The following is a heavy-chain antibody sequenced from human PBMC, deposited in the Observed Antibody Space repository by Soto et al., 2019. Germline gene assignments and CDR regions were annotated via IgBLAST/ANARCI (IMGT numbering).Heavy chain of an antibody. Sequence: EVQLVESGGGLVKPGGSLRLSCAASGFTFSTDWLSWVRQVPGKGLEWVANINLDGSEKNYVDSVKGRFTISRDNARNSLYLQMSSLRAEYTAMYYCARDGSTSWYSYDYHGMDVWGQGTTVTVSS. J-gene: IGHJ6*02. CDR3: ARDGSTSWYSYDYHGMDV. V-gene: IGHV3-7*05. CDR2: INLDGSEK. CDR1: GFTFSTDW. D-gene: IGHD5-18*01.